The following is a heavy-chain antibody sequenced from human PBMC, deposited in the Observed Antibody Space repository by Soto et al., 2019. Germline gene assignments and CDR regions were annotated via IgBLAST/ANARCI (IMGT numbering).Heavy chain of an antibody. CDR3: ARTGYDFWSGYYMGGHPFDY. J-gene: IGHJ4*02. CDR2: IWYDGSNK. Sequence: QVQLVESGGGVVQPGRSLRLSCAASGFTFSSYGMHWVRQAPGKGLEWVAVIWYDGSNKYYADSVKGRFTISRDNSRNTQYLQMNSLRAEDTAVYYCARTGYDFWSGYYMGGHPFDYWGQGTLVTVSS. V-gene: IGHV3-33*01. CDR1: GFTFSSYG. D-gene: IGHD3-3*01.